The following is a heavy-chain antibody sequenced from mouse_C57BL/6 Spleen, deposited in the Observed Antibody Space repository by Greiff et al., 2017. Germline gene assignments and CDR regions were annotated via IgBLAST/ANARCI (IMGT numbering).Heavy chain of an antibody. CDR3: AIWDDYDVGFAY. J-gene: IGHJ3*01. Sequence: VQLQQPGAELVMPGASVKLSCKASGYTFTSYWMHWVKQRPGQGLEWIGEIDPSDSYTNYNQKFKGKSTLTVDKSSSTAYMQLSSLTSEDSAVYYCAIWDDYDVGFAYWGQGTLVTVSA. CDR1: GYTFTSYW. CDR2: IDPSDSYT. D-gene: IGHD2-4*01. V-gene: IGHV1-69*01.